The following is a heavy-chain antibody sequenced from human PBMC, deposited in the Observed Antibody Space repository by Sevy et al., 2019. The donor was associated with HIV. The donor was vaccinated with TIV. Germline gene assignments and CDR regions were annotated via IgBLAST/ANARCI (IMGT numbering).Heavy chain of an antibody. CDR3: ARGGRSHSYYDSSGYYWLFDY. CDR1: GGSISSYY. J-gene: IGHJ4*02. D-gene: IGHD3-22*01. CDR2: IYYSGST. Sequence: SETLSLTCTVSGGSISSYYWSWIRQPPGKGLEWIGYIYYSGSTNYNPSLKSRVTISVDTSKNQFSLKLSSVTAADTAVYYCARGGRSHSYYDSSGYYWLFDYWGQGTLVTVSS. V-gene: IGHV4-59*13.